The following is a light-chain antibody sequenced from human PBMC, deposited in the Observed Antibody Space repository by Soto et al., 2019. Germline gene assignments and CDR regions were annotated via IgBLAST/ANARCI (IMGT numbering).Light chain of an antibody. CDR1: QSVSSSY. V-gene: IGKV3-20*01. Sequence: IVSTQSPGALSLTPGARATLSCRASQSVSSSYLAWYQQKPGQAPRLLIYGASSGATGIPDRFSGSGSGTDFTLTISRLEPEDFAVYYCQQYGSSRTFGQGTKVDI. CDR3: QQYGSSRT. CDR2: GAS. J-gene: IGKJ1*01.